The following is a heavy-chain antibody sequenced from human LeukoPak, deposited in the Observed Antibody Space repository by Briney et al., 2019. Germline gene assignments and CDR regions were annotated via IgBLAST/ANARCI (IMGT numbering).Heavy chain of an antibody. CDR3: AKAPSGRDDTYYDFWSGYYNPTAYYFDY. CDR1: GFTFSNYW. J-gene: IGHJ4*02. CDR2: IDNAGSIT. D-gene: IGHD3-3*01. Sequence: PGGSLRLSCAASGFTFSNYWIHWVRQAPGKGLVWVSRIDNAGSITTYADSVKGRFTISRDNAENTLYLQMNSLRAEDTAVYYCAKAPSGRDDTYYDFWSGYYNPTAYYFDYWGQRTLVTVSS. V-gene: IGHV3-74*03.